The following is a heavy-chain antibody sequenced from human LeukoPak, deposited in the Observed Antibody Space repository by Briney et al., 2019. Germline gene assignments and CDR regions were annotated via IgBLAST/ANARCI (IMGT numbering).Heavy chain of an antibody. CDR2: FDPEDGET. CDR1: GYTLTELS. CDR3: ATGPSLLWFGELFDY. D-gene: IGHD3-10*01. V-gene: IGHV1-24*01. J-gene: IGHJ4*02. Sequence: ASVKVSCKVSGYTLTELSMHWVRQAPGKGLEWMGGFDPEDGETIYAQKFQGRVTMTEDTSTDTAYMELCSLRSEDTAVYYCATGPSLLWFGELFDYWGQGTLVTVSS.